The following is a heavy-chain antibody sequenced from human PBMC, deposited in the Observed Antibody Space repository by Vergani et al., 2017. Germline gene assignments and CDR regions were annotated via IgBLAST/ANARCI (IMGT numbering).Heavy chain of an antibody. CDR3: ARYSSTWYLDDDY. D-gene: IGHD6-13*01. Sequence: QVRLQESGPGLVKPSETLSLTCSVSGGSMSGYYWSWIRQPPGKGLEWIGYIYYSGSTYYNPSLKSRVTISVDTSKNQFSLKLSSVTAADTAMYYCARYSSTWYLDDDYWGQGTLVTVSS. V-gene: IGHV4-59*06. J-gene: IGHJ4*02. CDR1: GGSMSGYY. CDR2: IYYSGST.